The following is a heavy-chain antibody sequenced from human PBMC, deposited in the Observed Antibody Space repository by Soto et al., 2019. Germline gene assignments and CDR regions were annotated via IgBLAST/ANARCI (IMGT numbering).Heavy chain of an antibody. J-gene: IGHJ6*02. CDR1: GFTFSSYS. CDR2: ISSSSSTI. V-gene: IGHV3-48*04. Sequence: EVQLVESGGGLVQPGGSLRLSCAASGFTFSSYSMNWVRQAPGKGLEWVSYISSSSSTIYYADSVKGRFTISRDNAKNSLYLHMRSLRAEDTAVYYCARACGDYGGGMDVWGQGTPVTVSS. CDR3: ARACGDYGGGMDV. D-gene: IGHD4-17*01.